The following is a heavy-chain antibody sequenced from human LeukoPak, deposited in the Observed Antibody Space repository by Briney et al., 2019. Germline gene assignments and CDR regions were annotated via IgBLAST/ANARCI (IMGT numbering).Heavy chain of an antibody. CDR3: ARELRSDYGAFFDY. D-gene: IGHD4-17*01. CDR2: ISAYNGNT. J-gene: IGHJ4*02. Sequence: ASVKVSCKASGYTFTSYGISWVRQAPGQGLEWMGWISAYNGNTNYAQKLQGRVTMTTDTSTSTAYMELKSLRSDDTAVDYCARELRSDYGAFFDYWGQGTLVTVSS. V-gene: IGHV1-18*01. CDR1: GYTFTSYG.